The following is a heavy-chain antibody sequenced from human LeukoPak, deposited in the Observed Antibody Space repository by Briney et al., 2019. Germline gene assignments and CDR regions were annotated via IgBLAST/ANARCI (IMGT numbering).Heavy chain of an antibody. V-gene: IGHV3-23*01. CDR3: ASRHSGYDSVRY. CDR1: GFSFSSYA. D-gene: IGHD5-12*01. Sequence: PGASLLLSCAAAGFSFSSYAMSWGRPAPGKGLEWVSAISGSGGSTYYADSVKGRFTISRDNSNNTLYLPMNSLRAEDTAVYYCASRHSGYDSVRYWGQGTLVTVSS. J-gene: IGHJ4*02. CDR2: ISGSGGST.